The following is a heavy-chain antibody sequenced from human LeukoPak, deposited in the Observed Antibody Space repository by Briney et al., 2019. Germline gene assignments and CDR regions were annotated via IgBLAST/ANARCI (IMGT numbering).Heavy chain of an antibody. CDR1: GGSISSSSYY. D-gene: IGHD6-13*01. V-gene: IGHV4-39*07. CDR3: ARFSVAAAGTGWFDP. Sequence: SETLSLTCSVSGGSISSSSYYWGWIRQPPGKGLEWIGSLYYSGSTNYNPSLKSRVTISVDTSKNHLSLKLSSVTAADTAVYYCARFSVAAAGTGWFDPWGQGTLVTVSA. J-gene: IGHJ5*02. CDR2: LYYSGST.